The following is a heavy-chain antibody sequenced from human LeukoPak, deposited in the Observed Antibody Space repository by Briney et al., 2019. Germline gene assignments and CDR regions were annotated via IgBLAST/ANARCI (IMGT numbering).Heavy chain of an antibody. D-gene: IGHD2-15*01. V-gene: IGHV4-61*02. CDR3: ARDRGRYCSGGSCYRDY. Sequence: SQTLSLTCTVSGGSISSGSYYWSWIPPPAGKGLDGLGRIYTSGSTNHNPSLKSRVTISVDTSKNQFSLKLSSVTAADTAGYCCARDRGRYCSGGSCYRDYWGQGTLVTVSS. CDR1: GGSISSGSYY. J-gene: IGHJ4*02. CDR2: IYTSGST.